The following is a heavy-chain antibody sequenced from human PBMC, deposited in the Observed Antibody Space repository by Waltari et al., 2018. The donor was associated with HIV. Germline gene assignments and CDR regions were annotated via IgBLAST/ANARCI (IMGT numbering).Heavy chain of an antibody. CDR1: GFTFSSSW. CDR3: ARRQQLTD. J-gene: IGHJ4*02. V-gene: IGHV3-7*01. D-gene: IGHD6-13*01. Sequence: EVRLVESGGGLVQPGGSLRLSCAASGFTFSSSWMTWVRQAPGQGVEWVANIKGDVSEIHDGDSVKSRFTISRDNAKNSLYLQMNGLRAEDTAVYYCARRQQLTDWGQGTLVTVSS. CDR2: IKGDVSEI.